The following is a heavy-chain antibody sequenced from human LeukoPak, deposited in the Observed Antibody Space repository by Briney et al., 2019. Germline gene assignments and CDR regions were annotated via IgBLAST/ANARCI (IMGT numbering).Heavy chain of an antibody. J-gene: IGHJ4*02. CDR3: ATLGRGRVWQQLSDFDY. Sequence: PGGSLRLSCAASGFTFSSYAMSWVRRAPGKGLEWVSAISGSGGSTYYADSVKGRFTISRDNSKNTLYLQMNSLRAEDTAVYYCATLGRGRVWQQLSDFDYWGQGTLVTVSS. D-gene: IGHD6-13*01. CDR1: GFTFSSYA. CDR2: ISGSGGST. V-gene: IGHV3-23*01.